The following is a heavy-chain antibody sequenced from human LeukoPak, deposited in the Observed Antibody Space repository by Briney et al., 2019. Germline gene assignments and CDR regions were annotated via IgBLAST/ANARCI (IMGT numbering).Heavy chain of an antibody. CDR3: AKLTSSSSSPWFDP. V-gene: IGHV3-23*01. Sequence: PGASLRLSCAASGFTFSSYAMSWVRQAPGKGLEWVSAISGGGGSTYYADSVKGRFTISRDNSKNTLYLQMNSLRAEDTAVYYCAKLTSSSSSPWFDPWGQGTLVTVSS. J-gene: IGHJ5*02. CDR1: GFTFSSYA. CDR2: ISGGGGST. D-gene: IGHD6-6*01.